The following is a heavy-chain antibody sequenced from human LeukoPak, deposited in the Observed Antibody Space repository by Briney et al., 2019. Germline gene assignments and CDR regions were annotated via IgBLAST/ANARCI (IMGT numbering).Heavy chain of an antibody. J-gene: IGHJ5*02. CDR2: ISDSGSYT. D-gene: IGHD3-10*01. CDR3: AIGYGSGRPGNWFDP. Sequence: PGGSLRLSCAASGFTFSSYAMSWVRQAPGKGLEWVSAISDSGSYTYYADSVKGRFTISRDNSKNTLYLQMNSLRAEDTAVYYCAIGYGSGRPGNWFDPWGQGTLVTVSS. CDR1: GFTFSSYA. V-gene: IGHV3-23*01.